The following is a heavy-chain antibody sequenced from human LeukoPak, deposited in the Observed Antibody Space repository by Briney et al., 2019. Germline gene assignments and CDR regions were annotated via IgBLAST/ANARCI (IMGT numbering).Heavy chain of an antibody. J-gene: IGHJ4*02. CDR2: VHREGTTT. D-gene: IGHD3/OR15-3a*01. Sequence: GGSLRLSCAASGFTFNTYWMHWIRQAPGKGLVWVARVHREGTTTAYADSVKGRFTISRDNAKNTLYLQMTNLRAEDTAVYYCARDSDWILFDYWGRGTLVTVSS. CDR1: GFTFNTYW. V-gene: IGHV3-74*03. CDR3: ARDSDWILFDY.